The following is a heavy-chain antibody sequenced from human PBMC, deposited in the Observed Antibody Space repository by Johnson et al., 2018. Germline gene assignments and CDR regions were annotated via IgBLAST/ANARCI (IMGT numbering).Heavy chain of an antibody. CDR2: INSDAGSI. D-gene: IGHD3-3*01. CDR3: ARGGSIFGPPGAFYI. CDR1: GFTFSTYW. J-gene: IGHJ3*02. Sequence: VQLVESGGGLVQPGGSLRLSCAASGFTFSTYWMHWVRQAPGKGLEWVARINSDAGSITYADSVKGPFTISRDNAKNTLYLQMNSLRDEDTAVYYCARGGSIFGPPGAFYIWGQGTMVTVSS. V-gene: IGHV3-74*02.